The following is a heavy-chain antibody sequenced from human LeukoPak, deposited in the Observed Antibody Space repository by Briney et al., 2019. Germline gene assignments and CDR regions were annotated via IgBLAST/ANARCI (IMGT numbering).Heavy chain of an antibody. D-gene: IGHD2-2*01. V-gene: IGHV1-2*06. J-gene: IGHJ4*02. Sequence: ASVKVSCKASGYTFSDYYLHWVRLAPGQGLEWMGRISPNSGGTDYAQKFLGKVTMTRDASISTVYMDLNRLRSDDTAIYYCARQLETTSWFDYWGQGTLVIVSS. CDR2: ISPNSGGT. CDR3: ARQLETTSWFDY. CDR1: GYTFSDYY.